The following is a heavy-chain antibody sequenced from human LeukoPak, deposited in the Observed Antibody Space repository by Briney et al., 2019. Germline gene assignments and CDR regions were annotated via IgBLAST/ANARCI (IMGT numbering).Heavy chain of an antibody. CDR2: ISYDGSNK. D-gene: IGHD2-15*01. Sequence: GRSLRLSCAASGFTFSSYGMHWVRQAPGKGLEGVAVISYDGSNKYYADSVKGRFTISRDNSKNTLYLQMNSLRAEDTAVYYCAKEDRTSAPGYYYGMDVWGKGTTVTVSS. J-gene: IGHJ6*04. CDR3: AKEDRTSAPGYYYGMDV. CDR1: GFTFSSYG. V-gene: IGHV3-30*18.